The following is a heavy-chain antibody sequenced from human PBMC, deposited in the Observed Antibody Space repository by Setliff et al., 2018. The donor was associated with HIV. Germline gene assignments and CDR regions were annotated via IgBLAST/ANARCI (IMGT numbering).Heavy chain of an antibody. V-gene: IGHV3-7*03. D-gene: IGHD1-26*01. CDR3: ASMWKVGA. CDR1: GFTFSNYW. CDR2: IKKDGREK. J-gene: IGHJ5*02. Sequence: GGSLRLSCAASGFTFSNYWMDWVRQAPGKGLEWVATIKKDGREKYYVDSVKGRFTISRDNARTSPYLEMSSLRVEDTAVYFCASMWKVGAWGRGTLVTVSS.